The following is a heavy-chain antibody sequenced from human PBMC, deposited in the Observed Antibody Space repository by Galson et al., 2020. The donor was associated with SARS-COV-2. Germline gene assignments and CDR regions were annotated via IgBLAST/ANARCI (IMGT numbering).Heavy chain of an antibody. V-gene: IGHV4-39*01. D-gene: IGHD3-10*01. CDR3: ARRTYYGSGSTYWFDP. Sequence: SEPRSFTCPAPGGSIRSSSHNWGSSRQPPGKGLECVGYIKYSVSNLNKPSLKSPATISVDTSKNQLCLKLSSVTAADTAIYYCARRTYYGSGSTYWFDPWGQGTLVTVSS. J-gene: IGHJ5*02. CDR1: GGSIRSSSHN. CDR2: IKYSVSN.